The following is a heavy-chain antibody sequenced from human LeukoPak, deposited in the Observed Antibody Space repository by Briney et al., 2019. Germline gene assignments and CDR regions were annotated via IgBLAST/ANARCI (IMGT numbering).Heavy chain of an antibody. CDR2: IGTEDDT. V-gene: IGHV3-13*01. CDR1: GFTLRNYD. CDR3: ARGRFVLVPSLERWYFDL. Sequence: PGGSLRLSCTASGFTLRNYDMHWVRQTTEKGLEWVSGIGTEDDTFYPDSVKGRFTISRENAKNSFYLQMNCLRAGDTAVYYCARGRFVLVPSLERWYFDLWGRGTLVTVSS. J-gene: IGHJ2*01. D-gene: IGHD2-8*02.